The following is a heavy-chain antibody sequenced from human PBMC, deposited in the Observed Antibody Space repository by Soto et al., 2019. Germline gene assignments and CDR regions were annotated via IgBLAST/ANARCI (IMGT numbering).Heavy chain of an antibody. CDR2: ISSSSSYI. V-gene: IGHV3-21*01. Sequence: EVQLVESGGGLVKPGGSLRLSCAASGFTFSSYSMNWVRQAPGKGLEWVSSISSSSSYIYYADSVKGRFTISRDNAKNSLYLQMNSLRAEDTAVYYCARVPDSYWVFGVVIRDRYYYYGMDVWGQGTTVTVSS. J-gene: IGHJ6*02. CDR1: GFTFSSYS. CDR3: ARVPDSYWVFGVVIRDRYYYYGMDV. D-gene: IGHD3-3*01.